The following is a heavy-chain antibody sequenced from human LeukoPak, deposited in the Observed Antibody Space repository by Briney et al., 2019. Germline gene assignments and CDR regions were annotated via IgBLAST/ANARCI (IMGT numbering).Heavy chain of an antibody. Sequence: GASAKVSCKASGYTFASYGLSWVRQAPAQGLEWMGWISPFNGNTNYAQNLQGRVTMTTDTSTTTAYLELRSLRSDDTAVYYCARDYYGSGSYSYAFDIWGQGTMVTVSS. CDR2: ISPFNGNT. CDR3: ARDYYGSGSYSYAFDI. V-gene: IGHV1-18*01. J-gene: IGHJ3*02. D-gene: IGHD3-10*01. CDR1: GYTFASYG.